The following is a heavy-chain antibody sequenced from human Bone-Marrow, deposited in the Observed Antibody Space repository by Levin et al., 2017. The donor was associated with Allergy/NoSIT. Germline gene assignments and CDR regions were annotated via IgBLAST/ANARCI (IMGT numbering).Heavy chain of an antibody. V-gene: IGHV4-59*01. CDR1: DGSITSSY. J-gene: IGHJ4*02. CDR3: AREGYCSGDSCFGYFDY. Sequence: GSLRLSCTVSDGSITSSYWSWIRQPPGKGLEWIGYIHYSGNTKYNPSLKSRVTMSVDTSKNQLSLKLSSVTAADTAVYYCAREGYCSGDSCFGYFDYWGQGTLVTVSS. D-gene: IGHD2-15*01. CDR2: IHYSGNT.